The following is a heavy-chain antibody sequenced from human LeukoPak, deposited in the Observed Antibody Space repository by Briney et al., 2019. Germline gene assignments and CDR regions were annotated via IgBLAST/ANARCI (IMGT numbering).Heavy chain of an antibody. CDR1: GYSLTDLS. D-gene: IGHD2-21*02. CDR3: ASYGDPNDAFDI. V-gene: IGHV1-24*01. CDR2: FDPDYGET. Sequence: ASVKVSCKVSGYSLTDLSMHWVRQAPGQGLEWMGGFDPDYGETFYAQKLQGRVTMTEDTSADTAYMELSSLRPDDTAGYYCASYGDPNDAFDIWGQGTMVTVSS. J-gene: IGHJ3*02.